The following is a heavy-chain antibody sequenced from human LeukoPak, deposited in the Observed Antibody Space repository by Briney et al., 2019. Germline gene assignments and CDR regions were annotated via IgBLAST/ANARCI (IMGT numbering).Heavy chain of an antibody. V-gene: IGHV4-39*07. CDR2: IYYSGST. Sequence: PSETLSLTCTVSGGSISSSSYYWGWIRQPPGKGLEWIGSIYYSGSTYYNPSLKSRVTISVDTSKNQFSLKLSSVTAADTAVYYCAGGRSHYYDSSGSPYWGQGTLVTVSS. CDR3: AGGRSHYYDSSGSPY. D-gene: IGHD3-22*01. CDR1: GGSISSSSYY. J-gene: IGHJ4*02.